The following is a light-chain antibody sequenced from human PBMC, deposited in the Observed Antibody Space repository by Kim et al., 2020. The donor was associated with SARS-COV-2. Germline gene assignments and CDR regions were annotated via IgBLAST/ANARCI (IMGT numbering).Light chain of an antibody. CDR3: QQSYSTPFT. CDR1: QSISSY. Sequence: DIQMTQSPSSLSASVGDRVTITCRASQSISSYLNWYQQKPGKAPKLLIYAASSLQSGVPSRFSGSGSGTDFTLTISSLQPEEFATYYCQQSYSTPFTFGGGTKVDIK. CDR2: AAS. J-gene: IGKJ4*01. V-gene: IGKV1-39*01.